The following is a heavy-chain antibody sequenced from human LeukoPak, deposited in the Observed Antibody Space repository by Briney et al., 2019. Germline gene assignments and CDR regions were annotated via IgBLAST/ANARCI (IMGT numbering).Heavy chain of an antibody. J-gene: IGHJ4*02. CDR1: GFTFSDYY. CDR3: AREFGDFWSGHADY. CDR2: ISSSGSTI. D-gene: IGHD3-3*01. Sequence: PGGSLRLSCAASGFTFSDYYMSWIRQAPGKGREWVSYISSSGSTIYYADSVKGRFTISRDSAKNSLYLQMNSLRAEDTAVYYCAREFGDFWSGHADYWGQGTLVTVSS. V-gene: IGHV3-11*01.